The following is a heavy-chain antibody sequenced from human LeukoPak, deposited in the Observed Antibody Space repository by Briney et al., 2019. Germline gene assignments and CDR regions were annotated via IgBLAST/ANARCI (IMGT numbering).Heavy chain of an antibody. Sequence: SETLSLTCTVSGGSISSSSYYWGWIRQPPGKGLEWIGSIYYSGSTYYNPSLKSRVTISVDTSKNQFSLKLSSVTAADTAVYYCARHGGSPIAAAGQQGDYWGQGTLVTVSS. J-gene: IGHJ4*02. CDR2: IYYSGST. CDR1: GGSISSSSYY. CDR3: ARHGGSPIAAAGQQGDY. D-gene: IGHD6-13*01. V-gene: IGHV4-39*01.